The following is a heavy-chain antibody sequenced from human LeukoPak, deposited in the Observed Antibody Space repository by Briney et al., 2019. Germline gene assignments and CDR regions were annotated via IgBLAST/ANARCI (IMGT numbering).Heavy chain of an antibody. CDR1: GFTFSSYW. J-gene: IGHJ4*02. CDR3: ARGPLRYFDWSRSYYFDY. D-gene: IGHD3-9*01. V-gene: IGHV3-7*03. Sequence: PGGSLRLSCAASGFTFSSYWMSWVRQAPGKGLEWVANIKQDGSEKYYVDSVKGRFTISRDNAKNSLYLQMNSLRAEDTAVYYCARGPLRYFDWSRSYYFDYWGQGTLVTVSS. CDR2: IKQDGSEK.